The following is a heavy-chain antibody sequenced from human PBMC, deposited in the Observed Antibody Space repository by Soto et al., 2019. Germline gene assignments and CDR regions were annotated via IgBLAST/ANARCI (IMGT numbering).Heavy chain of an antibody. CDR2: IKEDGSEQ. Sequence: GGSRRVSWTASGFTLSRKWMSWVRQALGKKMEWVANIKEDGSEQYNVDSMKGRFSISIDNAKNSVYLQMNSLRAEETTVYYCAKYQDSTLFRFDSRGQGPLVTVSP. J-gene: IGHJ4*02. V-gene: IGHV3-7*05. D-gene: IGHD2-2*01. CDR1: GFTLSRKW. CDR3: AKYQDSTLFRFDS.